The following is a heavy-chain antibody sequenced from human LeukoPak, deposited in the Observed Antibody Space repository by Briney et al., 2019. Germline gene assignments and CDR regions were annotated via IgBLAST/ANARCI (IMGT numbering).Heavy chain of an antibody. Sequence: SETLSLTCTVSGGSISSYYWSWIRQPAGKGLEWIGRIYTSGSTNYNPSLKSRVTMSVDTSKNQFPLKLSSVTAAHTAVYYCARVSDYYDSSGYFGYWGQGTLVTVSS. J-gene: IGHJ4*02. CDR2: IYTSGST. D-gene: IGHD3-22*01. CDR1: GGSISSYY. CDR3: ARVSDYYDSSGYFGY. V-gene: IGHV4-4*07.